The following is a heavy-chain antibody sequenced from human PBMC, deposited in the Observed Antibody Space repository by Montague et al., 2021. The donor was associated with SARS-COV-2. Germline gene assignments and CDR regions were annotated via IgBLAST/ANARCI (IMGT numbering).Heavy chain of an antibody. D-gene: IGHD1-26*01. CDR1: GGSISSSSYY. CDR2: IYHSGST. J-gene: IGHJ3*02. Sequence: SETLSLTCTVSGGSISSSSYYWAWIRQPPGKGLEWIGSIYHSGSTFYNPSLESRVSMSVDTSKNQFSLKLSPVTAADTAMHYCARVKWELSVGNVFDIWGQGTMVTVSS. V-gene: IGHV4-39*01. CDR3: ARVKWELSVGNVFDI.